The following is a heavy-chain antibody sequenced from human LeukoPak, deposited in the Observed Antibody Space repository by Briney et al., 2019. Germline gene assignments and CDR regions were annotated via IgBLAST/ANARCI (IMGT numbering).Heavy chain of an antibody. CDR3: AKQLGYCSDGSCYFPY. Sequence: GSLRLSCAASGYTFSSSAMSWVRQAPGKGLEWVSAISNNGGYTYYADSVQGRFTISRDNSKSTLCLQMNSLRAEDTAVYYCAKQLGYCSDGSCYFPYWGQGTLVTVSS. V-gene: IGHV3-23*01. D-gene: IGHD2-15*01. J-gene: IGHJ4*02. CDR1: GYTFSSSA. CDR2: ISNNGGYT.